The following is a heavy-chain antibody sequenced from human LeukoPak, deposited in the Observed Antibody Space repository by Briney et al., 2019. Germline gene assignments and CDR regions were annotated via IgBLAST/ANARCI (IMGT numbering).Heavy chain of an antibody. Sequence: GGSLRLSCAASGFTFSNYWMHWVRQAPGTGLVWVSRINSDGSSISYADSVKGRFTISRDNAKNTLYLQMNSLRAEDTAVYYCARVKDTAMVRLAFDIWGQGTMVTVSS. CDR1: GFTFSNYW. D-gene: IGHD5-18*01. J-gene: IGHJ3*02. CDR3: ARVKDTAMVRLAFDI. CDR2: INSDGSSI. V-gene: IGHV3-74*01.